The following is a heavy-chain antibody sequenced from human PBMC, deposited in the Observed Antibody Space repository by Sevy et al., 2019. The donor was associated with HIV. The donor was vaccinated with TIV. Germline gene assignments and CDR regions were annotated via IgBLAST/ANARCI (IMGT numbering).Heavy chain of an antibody. CDR2: ISSSSSYI. J-gene: IGHJ4*02. V-gene: IGHV3-21*01. Sequence: GGSLRLSCAASGFTFSSYSMNWVRQAPGKGLEWVSSISSSSSYIYYADSVKGRFTISRDNAKNSLYLQMNSLRAEDTAVYYCARGLCSGGSCYSGFPDYWGQGTLVTVSS. CDR3: ARGLCSGGSCYSGFPDY. CDR1: GFTFSSYS. D-gene: IGHD2-15*01.